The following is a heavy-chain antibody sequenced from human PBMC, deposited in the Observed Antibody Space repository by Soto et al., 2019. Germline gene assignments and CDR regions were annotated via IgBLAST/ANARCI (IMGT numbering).Heavy chain of an antibody. D-gene: IGHD5-12*01. V-gene: IGHV4-59*01. CDR2: NYHSGTT. CDR3: VREAYIGYGHAIDP. Sequence: SETLSLTCAVSGVTISTYYWSWIRQPPGKGLEWIGYNYHSGTTNYNPSLKSRVTISVDTSKNQFSLRLTSVTAADTAIYYCVREAYIGYGHAIDPWGQGNLVTVSS. CDR1: GVTISTYY. J-gene: IGHJ5*02.